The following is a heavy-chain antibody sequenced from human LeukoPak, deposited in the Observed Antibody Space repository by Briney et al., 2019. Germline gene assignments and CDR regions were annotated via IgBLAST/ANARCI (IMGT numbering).Heavy chain of an antibody. CDR3: AKGGSSGWYHLDF. CDR1: GFTFSSDA. CDR2: ISDSVGGT. D-gene: IGHD6-19*01. Sequence: GGSLRLSCAASGFTFSSDAMSWVRQAPGKGLDWVSLISDSVGGTYYADSVKGRFTISRDNSKNTLYLQMNSLRAEDTAVYYCAKGGSSGWYHLDFWGQGTLVTVSS. V-gene: IGHV3-23*01. J-gene: IGHJ4*02.